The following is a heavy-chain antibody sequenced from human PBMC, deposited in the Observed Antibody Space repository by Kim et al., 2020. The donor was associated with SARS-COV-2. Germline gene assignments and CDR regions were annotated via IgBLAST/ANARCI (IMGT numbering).Heavy chain of an antibody. V-gene: IGHV3-74*01. Sequence: YADSMKGRFTSSKDTAKNTLFLQMHSLRVEDRAVYYCTTAGNFRFDSWGQGTLVTVSS. D-gene: IGHD1-7*01. J-gene: IGHJ5*01. CDR3: TTAGNFRFDS.